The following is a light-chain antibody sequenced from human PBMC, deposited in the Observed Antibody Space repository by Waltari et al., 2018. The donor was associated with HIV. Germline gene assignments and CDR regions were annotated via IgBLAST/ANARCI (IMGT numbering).Light chain of an antibody. CDR1: NIGSKS. CDR3: QVWDSSSDHPYV. CDR2: DDS. V-gene: IGLV3-21*02. Sequence: SYVLTQPPSVSVAPGQTARITCGANNIGSKSVHWYQQKPGQAPVLVVYDDSDRPSGMPVRFSGSNAGNTATLTISRVEPGDEADYYCQVWDSSSDHPYVFGTGTKVTVL. J-gene: IGLJ1*01.